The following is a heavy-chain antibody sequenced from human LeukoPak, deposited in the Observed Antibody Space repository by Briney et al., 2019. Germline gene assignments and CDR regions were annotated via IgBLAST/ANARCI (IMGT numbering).Heavy chain of an antibody. CDR1: GGSISSSSYY. CDR3: VRATRGYYYYYMDV. CDR2: IYYSGST. V-gene: IGHV4-39*01. J-gene: IGHJ6*03. Sequence: PSETLSLTCTVSGGSISSSSYYWGWIRQPPGKGLEWIGSIYYSGSTYYNPSLKSRVTISVDTSKNQFSLKLSSVTAADTAVYYCVRATRGYYYYYMDVWGKGTTVTISS. D-gene: IGHD1-26*01.